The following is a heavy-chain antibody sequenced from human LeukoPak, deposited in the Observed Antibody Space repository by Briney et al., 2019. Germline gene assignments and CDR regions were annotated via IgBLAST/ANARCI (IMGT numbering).Heavy chain of an antibody. CDR2: IDPNSGGT. CDR3: ARGGRFLEWLLTFDY. V-gene: IGHV1-2*02. D-gene: IGHD3-3*01. J-gene: IGHJ4*02. CDR1: GYTFTGYY. Sequence: GASVKVSCKASGYTFTGYYMHWVRPAPGQGLEWMGWIDPNSGGTNYAQKFQGRVTMTRDTSISTAYMELSRLRSDDTAVYYCARGGRFLEWLLTFDYWGQGTLVTVSS.